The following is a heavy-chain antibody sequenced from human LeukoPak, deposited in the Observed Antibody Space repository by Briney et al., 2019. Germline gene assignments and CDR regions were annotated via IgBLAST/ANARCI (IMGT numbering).Heavy chain of an antibody. CDR1: GGSISSYY. CDR2: SYDRGNT. CDR3: ARNNWSIDYGIDV. J-gene: IGHJ6*02. D-gene: IGHD1-20*01. Sequence: MPSETLSLTCIVSGGSISSYYWSWIRQPPGKGLEWIGYSYDRGNTNYNPSLKSRVTISVDTSKSQVSLNLRSVTAADTAVYYCARNNWSIDYGIDVWGQGTTVTVSS. V-gene: IGHV4-59*08.